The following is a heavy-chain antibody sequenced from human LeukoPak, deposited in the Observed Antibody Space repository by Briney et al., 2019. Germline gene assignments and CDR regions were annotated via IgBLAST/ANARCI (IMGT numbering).Heavy chain of an antibody. Sequence: ASVKVSCKASGYTFTSYDINWVRQATGQGLEWMGWVNPNSGNTGYAQKFQDRVTMTRNTPISTAYMELSSLRSEDTAVYYCARLATLRLRARAFDIWGQGTMVTVSS. D-gene: IGHD2/OR15-2a*01. V-gene: IGHV1-8*01. CDR1: GYTFTSYD. CDR2: VNPNSGNT. CDR3: ARLATLRLRARAFDI. J-gene: IGHJ3*02.